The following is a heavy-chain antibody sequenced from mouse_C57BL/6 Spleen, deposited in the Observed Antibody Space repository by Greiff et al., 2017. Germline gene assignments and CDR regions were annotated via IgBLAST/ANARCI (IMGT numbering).Heavy chain of an antibody. D-gene: IGHD1-1*01. V-gene: IGHV1-26*01. Sequence: EFQLQQSGPELVKPGASVKISCKASGYTFTDYYMNWVKQSHGKSLEWIGDINPNNGGTSYNQKFKGKATLTVDKSSSTAYMELRSLTSEDSAVYYCARGPDYYGSRWYFDVWGTGTTVTVSS. J-gene: IGHJ1*03. CDR2: INPNNGGT. CDR3: ARGPDYYGSRWYFDV. CDR1: GYTFTDYY.